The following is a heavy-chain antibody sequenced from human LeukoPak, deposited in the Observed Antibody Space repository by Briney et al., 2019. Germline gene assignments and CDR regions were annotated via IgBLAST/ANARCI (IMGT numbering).Heavy chain of an antibody. D-gene: IGHD3-16*01. V-gene: IGHV3-23*01. Sequence: PGGSLRLSCVASGFTFSSYAMSWVRQPPGKGLEWVSSLGGINGYTYYADSVKGRFSISRDNSKNTLYLQMNSLRAEDTAVYYCAKGSRIMITFGGVIVDAFDIWGQGTMVTVSS. CDR3: AKGSRIMITFGGVIVDAFDI. J-gene: IGHJ3*02. CDR2: LGGINGYT. CDR1: GFTFSSYA.